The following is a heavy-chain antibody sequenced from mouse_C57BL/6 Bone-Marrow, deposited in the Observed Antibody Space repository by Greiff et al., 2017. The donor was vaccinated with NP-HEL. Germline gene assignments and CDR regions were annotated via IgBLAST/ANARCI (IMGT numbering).Heavy chain of an antibody. V-gene: IGHV1-52*01. CDR3: AREHYGSSPYWYFDV. Sequence: VQLQESGAELVRPGSSVKLSCKASGYTFTSYWMHWVKQRPIQGLEWIGNIDPSDSETHYNQKFKDKATLTVDKSSSTAYMQLSSLTSEDSAVYYCAREHYGSSPYWYFDVWGTGTTVTVSS. J-gene: IGHJ1*03. CDR2: IDPSDSET. CDR1: GYTFTSYW. D-gene: IGHD1-1*01.